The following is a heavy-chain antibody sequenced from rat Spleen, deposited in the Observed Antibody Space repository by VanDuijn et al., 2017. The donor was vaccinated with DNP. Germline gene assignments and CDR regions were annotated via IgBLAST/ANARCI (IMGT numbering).Heavy chain of an antibody. V-gene: IGHV5S11*01. D-gene: IGHD1-4*01. CDR1: GFTFSNYG. CDR2: ISTGGGNI. J-gene: IGHJ2*01. CDR3: ARPKYPGMGYVDD. Sequence: EVQLVGSGGGLVQSGRSLKLSCAASGFTFSNYGMAWVRQAPKKGLEWVAAISTGGGNIYYRDSVKGRFTISRDNAKSTLYLQMDSLRSEETATYYCARPKYPGMGYVDDWGQGVMVTVSS.